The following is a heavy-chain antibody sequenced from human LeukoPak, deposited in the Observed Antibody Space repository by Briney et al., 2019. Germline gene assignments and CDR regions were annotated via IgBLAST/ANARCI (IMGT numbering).Heavy chain of an antibody. CDR1: GFTVSSNY. D-gene: IGHD6-13*01. J-gene: IGHJ2*01. V-gene: IGHV3-66*02. CDR2: IYSGGST. CDR3: ARSRGAAYWYFDL. Sequence: PGGSLRLSCAASGFTVSSNYMSWVRQAPGKGLEWVSVIYSGGSTYYADSVKGRFTISRDNSKNTLYLQMNSLRAEDTAVYYCARSRGAAYWYFDLWGRGNLVTVSS.